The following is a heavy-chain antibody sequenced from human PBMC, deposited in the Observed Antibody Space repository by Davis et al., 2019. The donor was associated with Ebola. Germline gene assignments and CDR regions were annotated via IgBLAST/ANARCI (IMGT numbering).Heavy chain of an antibody. V-gene: IGHV4-59*11. Sequence: PSETLSLTCTVSGGSISSHYWSWIRQPPGKGLEWIWDTTYTGNTIYNPSLKSRVTISGDTSKNQFSLNLSSVTAADTAVHYCARAPIAGAGTRWGTRWFDPWGQGTLVTVSS. CDR2: TTYTGNT. CDR1: GGSISSHY. J-gene: IGHJ5*02. CDR3: ARAPIAGAGTRWGTRWFDP. D-gene: IGHD6-13*01.